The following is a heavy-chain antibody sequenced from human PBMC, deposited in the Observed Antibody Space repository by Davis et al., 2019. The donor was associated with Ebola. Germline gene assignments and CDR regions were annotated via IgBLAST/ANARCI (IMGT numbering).Heavy chain of an antibody. J-gene: IGHJ5*02. CDR1: GFTFSSYA. V-gene: IGHV3-30-3*01. CDR2: ISYDGSNK. D-gene: IGHD3-3*01. CDR3: AREVSQITIFGVVHAYHWFDP. Sequence: GESLKISCAASGFTFSSYAMHWVRQAPGKGLEWVAVISYDGSNKYYADSVKGRFTISRDNAKNSLYLQMNSLRAEDTAVYYCAREVSQITIFGVVHAYHWFDPWGQGTLVTVSS.